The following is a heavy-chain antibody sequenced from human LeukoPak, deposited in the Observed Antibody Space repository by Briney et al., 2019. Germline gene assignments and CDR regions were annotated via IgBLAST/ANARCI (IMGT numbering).Heavy chain of an antibody. Sequence: GGSLRLSCAASGFTFSSYGMHWVRQAPGKGLEWVAVISYDGSNKYYADSVKGRFTISRDNSKNTLYLQMNSLRAEDTAVYYCARSSTERDFDYWGQGTLVTVSS. CDR2: ISYDGSNK. D-gene: IGHD6-6*01. V-gene: IGHV3-30*03. CDR1: GFTFSSYG. CDR3: ARSSTERDFDY. J-gene: IGHJ4*02.